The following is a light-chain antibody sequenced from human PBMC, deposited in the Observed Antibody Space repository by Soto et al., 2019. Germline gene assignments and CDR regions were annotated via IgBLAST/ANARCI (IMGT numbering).Light chain of an antibody. V-gene: IGKV1-6*01. CDR2: SAS. J-gene: IGKJ4*01. CDR1: QGVRDD. Sequence: IQMTQSPSSLSASVGDRVTITCRASQGVRDDVGWYQQKPGQAPKLLIYSASTLHSGVPSRFSGSGSGTDLTLTIRDLPPVDFAYYYSLKESHYPLAFGPGTKVEIK. CDR3: LKESHYPLA.